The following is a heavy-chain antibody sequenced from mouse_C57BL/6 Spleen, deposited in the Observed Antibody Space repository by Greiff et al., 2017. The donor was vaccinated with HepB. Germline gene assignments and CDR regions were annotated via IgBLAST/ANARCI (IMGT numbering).Heavy chain of an antibody. J-gene: IGHJ1*03. CDR1: GYSFTGYF. CDR2: INPYNGDT. D-gene: IGHD1-1*01. V-gene: IGHV1-20*01. CDR3: ARGAYYGSSHLYFDV. Sequence: VQLQQSGPELVKPGDSVKISCKASGYSFTGYFMNWVMQSHGQSLEWIGRINPYNGDTFYNQKFKGKATLTVDKSSSTAHMELRSLTSEDSAVYYCARGAYYGSSHLYFDVWGTGTTVTVSS.